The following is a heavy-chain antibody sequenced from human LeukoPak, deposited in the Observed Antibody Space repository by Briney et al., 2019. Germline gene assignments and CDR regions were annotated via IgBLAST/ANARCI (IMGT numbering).Heavy chain of an antibody. CDR3: ARGWAGSDYYYYYYMDV. CDR2: IYSGGST. D-gene: IGHD1-14*01. Sequence: PGGSLRLSCAASGFTVSSNYMSWVRQAPGKGLEWVSVIYSGGSTYYADSVKGRFTISRDNSKNTLYLQMNSLRAEDTAVYYCARGWAGSDYYYYYYMDVWGKGTTVTISS. CDR1: GFTVSSNY. J-gene: IGHJ6*03. V-gene: IGHV3-53*01.